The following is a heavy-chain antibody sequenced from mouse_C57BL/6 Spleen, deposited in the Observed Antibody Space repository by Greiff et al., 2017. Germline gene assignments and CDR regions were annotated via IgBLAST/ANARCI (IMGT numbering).Heavy chain of an antibody. V-gene: IGHV1-50*01. CDR1: GYTFTSYW. CDR2: IDPSDSYT. CDR3: ARGGYYYGSSYWYFDV. Sequence: QVQLKQPGAELVKPGASVKLSCKASGYTFTSYWMQWVKQRPGQGLEWIGEIDPSDSYTNYNQKFKGKATLTVDTSSSTAYMQLSSLTSEDSAVYYCARGGYYYGSSYWYFDVWGTGTTVTVSS. J-gene: IGHJ1*03. D-gene: IGHD1-1*01.